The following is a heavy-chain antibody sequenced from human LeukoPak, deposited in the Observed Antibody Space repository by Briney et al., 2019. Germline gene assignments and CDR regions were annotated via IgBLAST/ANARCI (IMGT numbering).Heavy chain of an antibody. V-gene: IGHV3-30*18. J-gene: IGHJ4*02. Sequence: GTSLRLSCTASGYTFSDYGMHWVRQAPGKGLEWLSVISYSGVVKFYADSVKGRFTISRDNSKNTLYLQMDSLRAEDTAVYFCAKGDCGGTCLLIDNWGQGTLVTVSS. CDR3: AKGDCGGTCLLIDN. D-gene: IGHD2-15*01. CDR2: ISYSGVVK. CDR1: GYTFSDYG.